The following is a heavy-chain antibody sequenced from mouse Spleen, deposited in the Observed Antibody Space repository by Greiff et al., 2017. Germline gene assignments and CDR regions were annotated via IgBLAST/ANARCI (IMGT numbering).Heavy chain of an antibody. J-gene: IGHJ3*01. CDR1: GFTFSSYA. D-gene: IGHD1-1*02. V-gene: IGHV5-9-3*01. CDR3: ARRGGPWFAY. Sequence: EVKLVESGGGLVKPGGSLKLSCAASGFTFSSYAMSWVRQTPEKRLEWVATISSGGSYTYYPDSVKGRFTISRDNAKNTLYLQMSSLRSEDTAMYYCARRGGPWFAYWGQGTLVTVSA. CDR2: ISSGGSYT.